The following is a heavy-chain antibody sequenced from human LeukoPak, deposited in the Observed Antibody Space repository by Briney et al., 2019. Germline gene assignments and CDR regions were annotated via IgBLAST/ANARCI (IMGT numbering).Heavy chain of an antibody. V-gene: IGHV3-30*02. Sequence: PGGSLRLSCAASGFTFSSYGMHWVRQAPGKGLEWVAFIRYDGSNKYYADSVKGRFTISRDNSKNTLYLQMNSLRAEDTAVYYCAKDDDWYSSSWRNWFDPWGQGTLVTVSS. CDR1: GFTFSSYG. D-gene: IGHD6-13*01. J-gene: IGHJ5*02. CDR3: AKDDDWYSSSWRNWFDP. CDR2: IRYDGSNK.